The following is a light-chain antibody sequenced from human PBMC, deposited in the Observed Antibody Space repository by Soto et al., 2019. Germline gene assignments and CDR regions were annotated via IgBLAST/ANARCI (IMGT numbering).Light chain of an antibody. J-gene: IGLJ2*01. V-gene: IGLV2-14*01. Sequence: QSVLTQPASVSGSPGQSITISCTGTNSDVGGYNYVSWYQQNPGKAPKLMIYEVGNRPSAVSNRFSGSKSGSTASLTISGLQAEDEADYYCSSYTSSSTMVFGGGTQLTVL. CDR2: EVG. CDR1: NSDVGGYNY. CDR3: SSYTSSSTMV.